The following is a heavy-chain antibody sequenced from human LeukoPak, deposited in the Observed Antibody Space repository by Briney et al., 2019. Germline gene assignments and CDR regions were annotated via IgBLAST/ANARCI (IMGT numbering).Heavy chain of an antibody. D-gene: IGHD5-12*01. CDR1: GGTFSSYA. CDR3: ARDPGHSGGQN. Sequence: SVKVSCKASGGTFSSYAISWVRQAPGQGLEWMGGIVPIFGTTKYVQKFQGRVTLTADESTSTAYMELSSLRSEDTAFYYCARDPGHSGGQNWGQGTLVTVSS. V-gene: IGHV1-69*01. J-gene: IGHJ4*02. CDR2: IVPIFGTT.